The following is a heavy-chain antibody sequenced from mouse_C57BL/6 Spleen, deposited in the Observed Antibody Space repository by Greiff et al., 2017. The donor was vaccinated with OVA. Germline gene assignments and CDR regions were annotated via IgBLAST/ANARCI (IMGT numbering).Heavy chain of an antibody. CDR1: GYTFTDYY. V-gene: IGHV1-26*01. Sequence: EVQLQQSGPELVKPGASVKISCKASGYTFTDYYMNWVKQSHGKSLEWIGDINPNNGGTSYNQKFKGKATLTVDKSSSTAYMELRSLTSEDSAVDYCANTVVADYYAMDYWGQGTSVTVSS. CDR3: ANTVVADYYAMDY. J-gene: IGHJ4*01. D-gene: IGHD1-1*01. CDR2: INPNNGGT.